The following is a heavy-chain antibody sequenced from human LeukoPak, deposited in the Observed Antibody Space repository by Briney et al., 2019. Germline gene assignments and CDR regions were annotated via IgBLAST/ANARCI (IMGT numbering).Heavy chain of an antibody. J-gene: IGHJ5*02. CDR3: ARNTTEVVTAKWFDP. CDR2: IYHSGRT. V-gene: IGHV4-38-2*01. D-gene: IGHD2-21*02. CDR1: GYSISSGDY. Sequence: SETLSLTCAVSGYSISSGDYWGWIRQPPGKGLEWIGSIYHSGRTHYNPSLKSRVTISVDTSKNQFSLKLSSVTAADTAVYYCARNTTEVVTAKWFDPWGQGTLVTVSS.